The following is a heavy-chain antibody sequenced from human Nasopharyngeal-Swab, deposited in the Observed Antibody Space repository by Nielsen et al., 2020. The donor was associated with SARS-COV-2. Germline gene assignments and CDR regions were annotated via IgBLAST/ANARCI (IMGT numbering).Heavy chain of an antibody. Sequence: GGSLSLSCAASGFTVSGHFMTWVRQAPGKGLEWVSVIYSAGQTNYADSVKGRFTISRDNSKNTLYLQMNSLRAEDTAVYYCARGVGVDDFWSGRFDYWGQGTLVTVSS. CDR1: GFTVSGHF. CDR3: ARGVGVDDFWSGRFDY. D-gene: IGHD3-3*01. V-gene: IGHV3-53*01. CDR2: IYSAGQT. J-gene: IGHJ4*02.